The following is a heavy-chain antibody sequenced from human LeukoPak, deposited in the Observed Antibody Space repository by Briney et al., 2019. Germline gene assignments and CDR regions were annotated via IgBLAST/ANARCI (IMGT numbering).Heavy chain of an antibody. V-gene: IGHV1-18*01. CDR3: ATLWDVYCSGGSCLTRYAFDI. J-gene: IGHJ3*02. CDR2: ISAYNGNT. D-gene: IGHD2-15*01. CDR1: GYTFTSYG. Sequence: ASVKVSCKASGYTFTSYGISWVRQAPGQGLEWMGWISAYNGNTNYAQKLQGRVTMTTDTSTSTAYMELRNLRSDDTAVYYCATLWDVYCSGGSCLTRYAFDIWGQGTMVTVSS.